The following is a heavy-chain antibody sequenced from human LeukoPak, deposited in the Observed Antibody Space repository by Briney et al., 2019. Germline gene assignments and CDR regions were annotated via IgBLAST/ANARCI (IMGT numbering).Heavy chain of an antibody. V-gene: IGHV3-74*01. CDR2: INSDGSST. Sequence: GGSLRLSCAASGFTFSSYWMHWVRQAPGKGLVWVSRINSDGSSTSYADSVKGRFTISRDNAKSTLYLQMNSLRAEDTAVYYCARVLEPYGDHSHSVDYWGQGTLVTVSS. CDR3: ARVLEPYGDHSHSVDY. CDR1: GFTFSSYW. J-gene: IGHJ4*02. D-gene: IGHD4-17*01.